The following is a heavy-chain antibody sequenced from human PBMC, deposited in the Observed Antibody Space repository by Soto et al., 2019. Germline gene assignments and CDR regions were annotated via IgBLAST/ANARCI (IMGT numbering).Heavy chain of an antibody. V-gene: IGHV4-31*03. CDR2: IYYSGST. CDR1: GGSISSGGYY. Sequence: TSETLSLTCTVSGGSISSGGYYWSWIRQHPGKGLEWIGYIYYSGSTYYNPSLKSRVTISVDTSKNQFSLKLSSVTAADTAVYYCARSKSHYYYYGMDVWGQGTTVTVSS. J-gene: IGHJ6*02. CDR3: ARSKSHYYYYGMDV. D-gene: IGHD4-4*01.